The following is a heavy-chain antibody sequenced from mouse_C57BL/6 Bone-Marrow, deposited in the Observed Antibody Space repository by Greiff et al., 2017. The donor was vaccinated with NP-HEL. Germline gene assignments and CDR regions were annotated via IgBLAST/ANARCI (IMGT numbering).Heavy chain of an antibody. D-gene: IGHD2-3*01. CDR2: IHPNSGST. J-gene: IGHJ4*01. CDR3: ARSGDGYYWYYAMDY. Sequence: QVQLKQPGAELVKPGASVKLSCKASGYTFTSYWMHWVKQRPGQGLEWIGMIHPNSGSTNYNEKFKSKATLTVDKSSSTAYMQLSSLTSEDSAVYYCARSGDGYYWYYAMDYWGQGTSVTVSS. CDR1: GYTFTSYW. V-gene: IGHV1-64*01.